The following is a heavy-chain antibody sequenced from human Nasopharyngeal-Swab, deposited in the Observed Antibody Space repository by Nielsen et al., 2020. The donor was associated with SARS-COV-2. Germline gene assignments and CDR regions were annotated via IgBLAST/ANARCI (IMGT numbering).Heavy chain of an antibody. CDR2: IYYSGST. CDR3: ARESIHIKRYCGSLSHFDY. V-gene: IGHV4-59*01. D-gene: IGHD1-26*01. CDR1: GGSISSYY. J-gene: IGHJ4*02. Sequence: SETLSLTCTVSGGSISSYYWSWIRQPPGKGLEWIGYIYYSGSTNYNPSLKSRVTISVDTSKNQFSLKLSSVTAADTAVYYCARESIHIKRYCGSLSHFDYWGQGILVTVSS.